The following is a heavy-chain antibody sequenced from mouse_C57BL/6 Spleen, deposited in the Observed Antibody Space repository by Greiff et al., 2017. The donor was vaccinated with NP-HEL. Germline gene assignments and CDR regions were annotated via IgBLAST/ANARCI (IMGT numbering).Heavy chain of an antibody. V-gene: IGHV1-81*01. D-gene: IGHD2-3*01. CDR1: GYTFTSYG. CDR2: IYPRSGNT. J-gene: IGHJ4*01. Sequence: QVQLKESGAELARPGASVKLSCKASGYTFTSYGISWVKQRTGQGLEWIGEIYPRSGNTYYNEKFKGKATLTADKSSSTAYMELRSLTSEDSAFYFCARLNGYFYYAMDYWGQGTSVTVSS. CDR3: ARLNGYFYYAMDY.